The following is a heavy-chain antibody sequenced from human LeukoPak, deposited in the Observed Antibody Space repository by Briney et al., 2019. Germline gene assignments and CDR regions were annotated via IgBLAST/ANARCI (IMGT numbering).Heavy chain of an antibody. CDR2: INPNSADT. D-gene: IGHD3-10*01. V-gene: IGHV1-2*02. J-gene: IGHJ4*02. CDR1: GYIFTDYY. Sequence: GASVKVSCKASGYIFTDYYMHWVRQVPGQGLEWMGWINPNSADTNYAQKFQGRVTMTSDSSISTAYMDLSSLTSDDTAVYYCARGYSFSWFGESVDYWGQGTLVTVSS. CDR3: ARGYSFSWFGESVDY.